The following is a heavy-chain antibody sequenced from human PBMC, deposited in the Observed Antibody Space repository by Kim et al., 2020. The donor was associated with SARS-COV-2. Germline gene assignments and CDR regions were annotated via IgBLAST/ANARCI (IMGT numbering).Heavy chain of an antibody. D-gene: IGHD3-22*01. CDR1: GGSISSGGYY. J-gene: IGHJ3*02. V-gene: IGHV4-31*03. Sequence: SKTLSLTCTVSGGSISSGGYYWSWIRQHPGKGLEWIGYIYYSGSTYYKPSLKSRVTILVDTSKNKFSLKLSSVTAADTAVYYCARASLTMIVVVGAFDIWGQGTMVTVSS. CDR2: IYYSGST. CDR3: ARASLTMIVVVGAFDI.